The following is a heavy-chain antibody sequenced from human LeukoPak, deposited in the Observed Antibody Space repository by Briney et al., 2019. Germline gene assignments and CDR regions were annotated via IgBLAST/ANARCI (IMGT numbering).Heavy chain of an antibody. Sequence: GGSLRLSCAASGFTFSSYWMHWVRQAPGKGLVWVSRINSDGSSTSYADSVKGRFTISRDNAKNTLYLQMNSLRAEDTAVYYCAKDRYYCTNGVCPSDYWGQGTLVTVSS. V-gene: IGHV3-74*01. D-gene: IGHD2-8*01. CDR1: GFTFSSYW. CDR3: AKDRYYCTNGVCPSDY. CDR2: INSDGSST. J-gene: IGHJ4*02.